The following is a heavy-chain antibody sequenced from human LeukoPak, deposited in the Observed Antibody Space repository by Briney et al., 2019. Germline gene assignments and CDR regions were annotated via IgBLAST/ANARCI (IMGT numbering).Heavy chain of an antibody. D-gene: IGHD5-18*01. Sequence: SETLSLTCAVYGGSFSGNYWSWIRQPPGKGLEWIGEINHSGSTNYNPSLKSRVTISVDTSKNQFSLKLSSVTAADTAVYYCARGRGYSYGLYDWGQGTLVTVSS. V-gene: IGHV4-34*01. CDR2: INHSGST. J-gene: IGHJ4*02. CDR3: ARGRGYSYGLYD. CDR1: GGSFSGNY.